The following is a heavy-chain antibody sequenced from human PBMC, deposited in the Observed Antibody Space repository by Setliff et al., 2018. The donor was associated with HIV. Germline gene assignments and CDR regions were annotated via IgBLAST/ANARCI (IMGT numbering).Heavy chain of an antibody. CDR1: GYSFTYHY. CDR3: ARFIVPHRFTGGPLDY. CDR2: IHPSAGTT. J-gene: IGHJ4*02. V-gene: IGHV1-46*01. Sequence: ASVKVSCKASGYSFTYHYMHWVRQAPGQGLEWMGIIHPSAGTTTYAQKFQGRVTMTRDASSRTLYMELSSLRSEDTAVYYCARFIVPHRFTGGPLDYWGQGTLVTVSS. D-gene: IGHD2-15*01.